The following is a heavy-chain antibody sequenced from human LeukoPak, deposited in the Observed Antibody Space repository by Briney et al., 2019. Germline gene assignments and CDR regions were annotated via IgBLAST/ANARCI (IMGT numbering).Heavy chain of an antibody. J-gene: IGHJ4*02. CDR3: AKRGINWGPIDY. Sequence: GGSPRLSCAASGFTFSSCAMTWVRQAPGKGLEWVSAISGSGDSTYYADSVKGRFTISRDNSKSTLFLQMNSLRAEDTAVYYCAKRGINWGPIDYWGQGTLVTVSS. V-gene: IGHV3-23*01. CDR2: ISGSGDST. CDR1: GFTFSSCA. D-gene: IGHD7-27*01.